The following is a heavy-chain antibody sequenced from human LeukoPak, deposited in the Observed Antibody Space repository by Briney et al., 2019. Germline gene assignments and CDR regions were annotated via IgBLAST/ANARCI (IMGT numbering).Heavy chain of an antibody. J-gene: IGHJ4*02. Sequence: GGSLRLSCAASGFTFSSYAMSWVRQAPGKRLEWVSGISGSGGSTYYADSVKGRFTISRDNSKNTLYLQMNSLRAEDTAVYYCAKGGDFWSGPQFDYWGQGTLVTVSS. CDR1: GFTFSSYA. CDR3: AKGGDFWSGPQFDY. D-gene: IGHD3-3*01. V-gene: IGHV3-23*01. CDR2: ISGSGGST.